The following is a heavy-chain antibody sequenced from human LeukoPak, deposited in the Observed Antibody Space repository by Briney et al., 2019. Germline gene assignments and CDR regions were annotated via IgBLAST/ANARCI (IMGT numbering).Heavy chain of an antibody. CDR2: IIPIFGTA. V-gene: IGHV1-69*05. Sequence: SVKVSCKASGGTFSSYAISWVRQAPGQGLEWMGGIIPIFGTANYAQKFQGRVTITTDESTSTAYMELSSLRSEDTAVYYCAREVVAAATRVYYFDYWGQGTLVTVSS. J-gene: IGHJ4*02. D-gene: IGHD2-15*01. CDR1: GGTFSSYA. CDR3: AREVVAAATRVYYFDY.